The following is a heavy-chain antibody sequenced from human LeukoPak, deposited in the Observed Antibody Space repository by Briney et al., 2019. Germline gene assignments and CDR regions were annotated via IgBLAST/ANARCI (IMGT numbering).Heavy chain of an antibody. CDR3: ARGTYGDHFDY. CDR1: GHTFSDYY. Sequence: SVKVSCQASGHTFSDYYVQWVRQAPGHRLEWMGWFDPKSGATNYAQKFQDRVTMTRDTSINTAYMELWRLRSDDTAVYYCARGTYGDHFDYWGQGTLVTVSS. CDR2: FDPKSGAT. J-gene: IGHJ4*02. V-gene: IGHV1-2*02. D-gene: IGHD4-17*01.